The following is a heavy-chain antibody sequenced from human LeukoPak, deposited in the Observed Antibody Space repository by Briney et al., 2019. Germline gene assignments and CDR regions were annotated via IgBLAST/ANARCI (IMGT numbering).Heavy chain of an antibody. CDR1: GFTFSSYA. V-gene: IGHV3-23*01. Sequence: GGSLRLSCAASGFTFSSYAMSWVRQAPGKGLEWVSVISGSGGSTYYADSVKGRFTISRDNAKNTLYLQMNSLTAEDTAVYYCVRDLGGRSGHWGQGTLVTVSS. CDR2: ISGSGGST. CDR3: VRDLGGRSGH. J-gene: IGHJ4*02. D-gene: IGHD1-26*01.